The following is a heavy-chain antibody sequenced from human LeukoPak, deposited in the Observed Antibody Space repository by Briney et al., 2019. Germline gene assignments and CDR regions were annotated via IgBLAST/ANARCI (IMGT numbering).Heavy chain of an antibody. D-gene: IGHD5-12*01. CDR2: IYYSGST. J-gene: IGHJ4*02. Sequence: PSETLSLTCTVSGGSISSYYWSWIRQPPGKGLEWIGYIYYSGSTNYNPSLKSRVTISVDTSKNQFSLKLSSVTAADTAVYYCARQGGYDLFDYWGQGTLVTVSS. CDR3: ARQGGYDLFDY. CDR1: GGSISSYY. V-gene: IGHV4-59*01.